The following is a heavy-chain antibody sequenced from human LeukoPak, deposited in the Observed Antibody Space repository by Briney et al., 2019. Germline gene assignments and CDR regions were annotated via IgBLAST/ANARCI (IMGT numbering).Heavy chain of an antibody. D-gene: IGHD3-3*01. CDR2: MNPNSGNT. J-gene: IGHJ6*03. CDR1: GYTFTSYD. CDR3: ARARITIFGGHGSYYFYMDV. V-gene: IGHV1-8*02. Sequence: GASVKVSCKASGYTFTSYDINWVRQATGQGLEWMGWMNPNSGNTGYAQKFQGRVTMTRNTSISTAHMELSSLRSEDTAADYCARARITIFGGHGSYYFYMDVWGKGTTVTVSS.